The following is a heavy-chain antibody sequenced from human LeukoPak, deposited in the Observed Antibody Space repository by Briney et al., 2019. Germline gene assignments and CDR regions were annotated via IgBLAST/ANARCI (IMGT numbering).Heavy chain of an antibody. CDR3: AESGGSGLIDY. CDR1: GGSFSGYY. V-gene: IGHV4-34*01. Sequence: SETLSLTCAVYGGSFSGYYWGWVRQPPGKGLEWIGNIYSSGNTYYNASLKSRVTIYIDTSKNQFSLNLSSVTAADTAVYYCAESGGSGLIDYWGQGTLVTVSS. J-gene: IGHJ4*02. D-gene: IGHD1-26*01. CDR2: IYSSGNT.